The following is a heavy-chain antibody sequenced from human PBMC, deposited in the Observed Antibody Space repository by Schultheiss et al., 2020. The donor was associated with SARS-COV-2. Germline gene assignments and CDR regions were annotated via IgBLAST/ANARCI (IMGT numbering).Heavy chain of an antibody. CDR3: AKATSIGWDWFDP. J-gene: IGHJ5*02. Sequence: GESLKISCAASGFTFSSYAMSWVRQAPGKGLEWVSAISGSGGSTYYADSVKGRFTISRDNSKNTLYLQMNSLRAEDTAVYYCAKATSIGWDWFDPWGQGTLVTVSS. V-gene: IGHV3-23*01. D-gene: IGHD6-19*01. CDR2: ISGSGGST. CDR1: GFTFSSYA.